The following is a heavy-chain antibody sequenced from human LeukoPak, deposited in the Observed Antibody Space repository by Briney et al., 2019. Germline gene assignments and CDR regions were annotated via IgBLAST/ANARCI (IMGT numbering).Heavy chain of an antibody. V-gene: IGHV3-23*01. Sequence: GGSLRLSCAASGFTFSSYAMSWVRQAPGKGLEWVSAISGSGGSTYYADSVKGRFTISRDNSKNTLYLQMNSLRAEDTAVYYCARDREGLYGMDVWGQGTTVTASS. D-gene: IGHD1-26*01. CDR2: ISGSGGST. CDR1: GFTFSSYA. CDR3: ARDREGLYGMDV. J-gene: IGHJ6*02.